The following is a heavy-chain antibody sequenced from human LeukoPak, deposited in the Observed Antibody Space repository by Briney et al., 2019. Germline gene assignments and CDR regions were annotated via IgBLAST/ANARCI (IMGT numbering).Heavy chain of an antibody. CDR2: ISSSSSYI. V-gene: IGHV3-21*01. CDR1: GFTFSSYS. J-gene: IGHJ4*02. Sequence: GGSLRLSCAASGFTFSSYSMNWVRQAPGEGLEWVSSISSSSSYIYYADSVKGRFTISRDNAKNSLYLQMNSLRAEDTAVYYCARDPDWGFDYWGQGTLVTVSS. CDR3: ARDPDWGFDY. D-gene: IGHD7-27*01.